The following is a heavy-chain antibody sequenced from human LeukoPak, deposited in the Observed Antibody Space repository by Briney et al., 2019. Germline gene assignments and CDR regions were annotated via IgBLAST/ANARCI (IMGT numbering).Heavy chain of an antibody. CDR3: ARGPPTYDILTGYIDY. V-gene: IGHV3-11*06. Sequence: RAGGSLRLSCAASGFTFSDYYMSWIGQAPRKGLEWVSYISSSSSYTNYADSVKGRFTISRDNAKNSLYLQMNSLRAEDTAVYYCARGPPTYDILTGYIDYWGQGTLVTVSS. CDR2: ISSSSSYT. CDR1: GFTFSDYY. D-gene: IGHD3-9*01. J-gene: IGHJ4*02.